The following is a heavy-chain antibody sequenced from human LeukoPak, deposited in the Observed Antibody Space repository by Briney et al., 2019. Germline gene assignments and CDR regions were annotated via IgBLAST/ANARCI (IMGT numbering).Heavy chain of an antibody. CDR3: ARLVGAHDAFDI. Sequence: SETLSLTCAVSGGSISSGGYSWSWIRQPPGKGLEWIGYIYHSGSTYYNPSLKSRVTISVDRSKNQFSLKLSSVTAADTAVYYCARLVGAHDAFDIWGQGTMVTVSS. CDR1: GGSISSGGYS. J-gene: IGHJ3*02. CDR2: IYHSGST. V-gene: IGHV4-30-2*01. D-gene: IGHD1-26*01.